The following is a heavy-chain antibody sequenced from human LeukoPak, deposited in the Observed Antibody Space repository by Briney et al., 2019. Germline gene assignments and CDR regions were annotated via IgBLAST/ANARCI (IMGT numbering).Heavy chain of an antibody. V-gene: IGHV3-33*01. D-gene: IGHD6-13*01. J-gene: IGHJ3*02. CDR3: ARSVGIAAAGTAFDI. CDR2: IWYDGSNK. Sequence: GGSLRLSCAASGFTFSSYGMHWVRQAPGKALEWVAVIWYDGSNKYYADSVKGRFTISRDNSKNTLYLQMNSLRAEDTAVYYCARSVGIAAAGTAFDIWGQGTMVTVSS. CDR1: GFTFSSYG.